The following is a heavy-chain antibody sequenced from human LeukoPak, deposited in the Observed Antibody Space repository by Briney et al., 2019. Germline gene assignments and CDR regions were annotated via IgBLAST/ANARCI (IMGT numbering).Heavy chain of an antibody. CDR2: IYSGGST. J-gene: IGHJ3*02. CDR1: GFTVSSNY. V-gene: IGHV3-53*01. D-gene: IGHD2-2*02. CDR3: ASPGYTQGRNAFDI. Sequence: GGSLRLSCAASGFTVSSNYMSWVRQAPGKGLEWVSVIYSGGSTYYADSVKGRFTISRDNSKNTLYLQMNSLRAEDTAVYYCASPGYTQGRNAFDIWGQGTMVTVSS.